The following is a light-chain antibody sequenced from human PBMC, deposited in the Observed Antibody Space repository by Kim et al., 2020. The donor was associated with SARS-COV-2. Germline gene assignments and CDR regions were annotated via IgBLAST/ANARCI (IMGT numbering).Light chain of an antibody. CDR2: DGA. J-gene: IGKJ5*01. Sequence: EVVLTQSPATLSLSPGERATLSCRASQSLRSYFVGWHQKPGHAARLLINDGAYRSAGSPARFSGSGSGREFTLTISSREPDDFAVYYYQQRNSSPRITFGQGTRLDIK. CDR1: QSLRSY. CDR3: QQRNSSPRIT. V-gene: IGKV3-11*02.